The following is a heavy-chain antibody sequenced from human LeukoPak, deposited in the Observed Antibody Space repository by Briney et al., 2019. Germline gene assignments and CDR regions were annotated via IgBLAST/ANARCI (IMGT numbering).Heavy chain of an antibody. J-gene: IGHJ6*03. CDR1: GFTFSSYE. CDR3: ARDRVEYSYGPGYMDV. V-gene: IGHV3-48*03. D-gene: IGHD5-18*01. Sequence: GGSLRLSCAASGFTFSSYEMNWVRQAPGKGLEWVSYISSSGSTIYYADSVKGRFTISRDNAKNSLYLQMNSLRAEDTAVYYCARDRVEYSYGPGYMDVWGKGTTVTVSS. CDR2: ISSSGSTI.